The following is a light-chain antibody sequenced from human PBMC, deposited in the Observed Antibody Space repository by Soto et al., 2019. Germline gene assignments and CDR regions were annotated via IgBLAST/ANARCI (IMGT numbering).Light chain of an antibody. CDR3: QQYNNWPRT. V-gene: IGKV3D-15*01. CDR2: GAS. CDR1: QSVNSN. Sequence: DIVMTQAAATLSIYPGERATLSCRASQSVNSNLAWYQQKPGQAPRLLIYGASTGAPGIPARFSGSGSATEFTLTISSLQSEDFAVYYCQQYNNWPRTFGQGTKV. J-gene: IGKJ1*01.